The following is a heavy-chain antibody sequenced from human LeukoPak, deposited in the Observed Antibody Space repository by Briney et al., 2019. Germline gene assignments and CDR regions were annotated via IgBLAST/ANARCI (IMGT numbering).Heavy chain of an antibody. CDR2: IRFDGINK. CDR3: AKVPVPMVRGEYHYYYMDV. D-gene: IGHD3-10*01. Sequence: PGGSLRLSCAASGFTFSNYGMHWVRQAPGKGLEWVTFIRFDGINKYYADSVKGRFTISRDNSKNTLYLQMNSLRAEDTAVYYCAKVPVPMVRGEYHYYYMDVWGKGTTVTISS. J-gene: IGHJ6*03. V-gene: IGHV3-30*02. CDR1: GFTFSNYG.